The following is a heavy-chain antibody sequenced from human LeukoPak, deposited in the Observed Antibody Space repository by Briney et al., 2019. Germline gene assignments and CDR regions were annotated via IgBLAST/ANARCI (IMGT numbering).Heavy chain of an antibody. J-gene: IGHJ5*02. D-gene: IGHD3-10*01. Sequence: ASVKVSCKASGYTFTGYYMHWVRQAPGQGLEWMGWINPNSGGTNYAQKFQGRVTITADESTSTAYMELSSLRSEDTAVYYCARGSSYGSVSNWFDPWGQGTLVTVSS. CDR2: INPNSGGT. CDR3: ARGSSYGSVSNWFDP. CDR1: GYTFTGYY. V-gene: IGHV1-2*02.